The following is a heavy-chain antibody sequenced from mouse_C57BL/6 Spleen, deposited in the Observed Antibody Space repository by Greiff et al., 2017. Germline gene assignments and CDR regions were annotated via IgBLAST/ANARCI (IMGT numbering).Heavy chain of an antibody. CDR1: GYTFTSYW. D-gene: IGHD1-1*01. V-gene: IGHV1-69*01. Sequence: QVQLQQPGAELVMPGASVKLSCKASGYTFTSYWMHWVKQRPGQGLEWIGEIDPSDSYTNYNQQFKGKSTLTVDKSSSPSYMQLSSLTSEDSAVYYCARRRVYYGSSYVYYAMDYWGQGTSVTVSS. CDR3: ARRRVYYGSSYVYYAMDY. J-gene: IGHJ4*01. CDR2: IDPSDSYT.